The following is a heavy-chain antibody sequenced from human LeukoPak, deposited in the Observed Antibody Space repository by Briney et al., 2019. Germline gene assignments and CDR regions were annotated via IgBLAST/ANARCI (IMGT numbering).Heavy chain of an antibody. CDR2: IGATT. J-gene: IGHJ6*02. Sequence: GGSLRLSCEASGFTYSNYAMRWVRQAPGKGLEWVSTIGATTYYADSVRGRFTISRDNSRNILFLQMNTLRAEDTAIYYCAKDVDCSGGNCFSSYYGMDVWGQGTTVTVSS. D-gene: IGHD2-15*01. CDR3: AKDVDCSGGNCFSSYYGMDV. V-gene: IGHV3-23*01. CDR1: GFTYSNYA.